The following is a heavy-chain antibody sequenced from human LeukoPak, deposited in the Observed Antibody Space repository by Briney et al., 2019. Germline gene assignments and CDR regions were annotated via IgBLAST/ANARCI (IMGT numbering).Heavy chain of an antibody. CDR1: GGSISSNTYS. V-gene: IGHV4-39*01. J-gene: IGHJ6*02. D-gene: IGHD6-19*01. CDR2: ILYSGST. CDR3: ARALLMAVAGSSSYYHYGMDV. Sequence: SETLSLTCTVSGGSISSNTYSWGWIRQPPGKGLEWIGNILYSGSTYYNPSLKSRVTISVDTSNNQFSLKLSSVTAADTAVYYCARALLMAVAGSSSYYHYGMDVWGQGTTVTVSS.